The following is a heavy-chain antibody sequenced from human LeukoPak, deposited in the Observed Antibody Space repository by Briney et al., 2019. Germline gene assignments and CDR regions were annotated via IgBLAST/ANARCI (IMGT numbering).Heavy chain of an antibody. CDR2: INHSGST. V-gene: IGHV4-34*01. CDR1: GGSFSGYY. J-gene: IGHJ4*02. Sequence: PSETLSLTCAVYGGSFSGYYWSWIRQPPGKGLEWIGEINHSGSTNYNPSLKSRVTISVDTSNNQFSLRLSSVTATDTAVYYCARCLGGRCDYFDYWGQGTLVTVSS. CDR3: ARCLGGRCDYFDY. D-gene: IGHD3-16*01.